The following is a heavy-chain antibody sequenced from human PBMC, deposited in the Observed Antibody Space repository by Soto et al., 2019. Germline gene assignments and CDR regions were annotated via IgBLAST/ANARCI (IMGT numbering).Heavy chain of an antibody. V-gene: IGHV6-1*01. CDR1: GDSVSSNSAA. D-gene: IGHD6-19*01. CDR3: ARAGQWLVPFLDY. CDR2: TYYRSKWYN. J-gene: IGHJ4*02. Sequence: SQALSLTGAISGDSVSSNSAAWNWIRQSPSRGLEWLGRTYYRSKWYNDYAVSVKSRITINPDTSKNQFSLQLNSVTPEDTAVYYCARAGQWLVPFLDYWGQGTLVTVSS.